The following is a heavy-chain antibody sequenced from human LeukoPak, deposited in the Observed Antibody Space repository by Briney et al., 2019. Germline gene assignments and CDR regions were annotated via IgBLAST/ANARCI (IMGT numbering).Heavy chain of an antibody. CDR1: GGSISRSSYY. V-gene: IGHV4-39*07. Sequence: SETLSLTCTVSGGSISRSSYYWGWIRQPPGKGLEWIGNIYYSGSTYYNPSLKSRVTISVDRSDNQFSLKLSSVTAADTAVYYCARKGGDYYDSQAYDYWGQGALVTVSS. CDR3: ARKGGDYYDSQAYDY. CDR2: IYYSGST. J-gene: IGHJ4*02. D-gene: IGHD3-22*01.